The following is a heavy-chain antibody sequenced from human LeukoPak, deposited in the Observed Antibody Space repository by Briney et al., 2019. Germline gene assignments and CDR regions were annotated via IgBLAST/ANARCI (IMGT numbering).Heavy chain of an antibody. J-gene: IGHJ6*03. CDR1: GWSLIDYY. V-gene: IGHV4-34*01. D-gene: IGHD4-17*01. CDR2: ISQSGNT. Sequence: PSETLSLTCAVSGWSLIDYYWSWIRQPPGKGLEWIGEISQSGNTNYNPSVKSRVSISVDMSENQVSLRVTSVTAADTAVYYCARGVKESKQYGDDYYYNDGWGKGTTVIVSS. CDR3: ARGVKESKQYGDDYYYNDG.